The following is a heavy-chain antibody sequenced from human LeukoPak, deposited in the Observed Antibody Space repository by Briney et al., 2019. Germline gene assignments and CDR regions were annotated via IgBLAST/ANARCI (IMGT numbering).Heavy chain of an antibody. CDR3: ANGPYEHSISSIPVRD. CDR1: GFTFSSFH. D-gene: IGHD3-3*02. J-gene: IGHJ4*02. Sequence: GSLRLSCAASGFTFSSFHINWVRQAPGKGLEWLSYISRDSTTIYYADSVKGRFTVSRDNSKNTLYLQMNSLRAEDTAVYYCANGPYEHSISSIPVRDWGQGTLVTVSS. CDR2: ISRDSTTI. V-gene: IGHV3-48*01.